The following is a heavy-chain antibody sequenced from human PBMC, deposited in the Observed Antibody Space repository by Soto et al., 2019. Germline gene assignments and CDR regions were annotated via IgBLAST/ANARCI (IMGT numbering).Heavy chain of an antibody. V-gene: IGHV3-72*01. J-gene: IGHJ4*02. CDR2: TRNKANSHTT. CDR3: ARATTVTDY. Sequence: EVQLVESGGGLVQPGGSLRLSCAASGFTFSDHYMDWVRQAPGKGLEWVGRTRNKANSHTTEYAASVKGRFTISRDESKNSLYLQMNSLKIEDTAVYYCARATTVTDYWGQGTLVTVSS. CDR1: GFTFSDHY. D-gene: IGHD4-17*01.